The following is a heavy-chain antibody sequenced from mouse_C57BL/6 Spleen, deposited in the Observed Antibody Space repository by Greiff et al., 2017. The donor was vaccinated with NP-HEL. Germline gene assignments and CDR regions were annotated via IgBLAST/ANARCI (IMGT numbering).Heavy chain of an antibody. CDR3: TTRRRTDFLDY. V-gene: IGHV14-4*01. CDR2: IDPENGDT. J-gene: IGHJ2*01. Sequence: VQLQQSGAELVRPGASVKLSCTASGFNIKDDYMHWVKQRPEQGLEWIGWIDPENGDTEYASKFQGKATITADQSSNTAYLQLSSLTSEDTAVYYCTTRRRTDFLDYWGQGTTLTVSS. CDR1: GFNIKDDY.